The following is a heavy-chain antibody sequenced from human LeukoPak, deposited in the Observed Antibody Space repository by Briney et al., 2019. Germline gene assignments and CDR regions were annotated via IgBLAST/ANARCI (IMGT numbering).Heavy chain of an antibody. CDR3: ARPTAVASFDTFHI. Sequence: SETLSLTCTVSGGSISSRNYYWGGIRQPPGKGLEWIGTIYYSGSTYYNPSLKSRVTISVDTSKNQFSLKLNSVTAADTAVYYCARPTAVASFDTFHIWGQGTMVAVSS. D-gene: IGHD6-19*01. CDR1: GGSISSRNYY. V-gene: IGHV4-39*01. J-gene: IGHJ3*02. CDR2: IYYSGST.